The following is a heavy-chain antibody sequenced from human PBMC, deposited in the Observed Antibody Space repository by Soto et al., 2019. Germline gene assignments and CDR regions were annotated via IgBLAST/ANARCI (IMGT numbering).Heavy chain of an antibody. V-gene: IGHV4-30-2*01. CDR1: GGSISSGGYS. CDR3: ARGGHYYGSGSYYKPHYFDY. D-gene: IGHD3-10*01. J-gene: IGHJ4*02. Sequence: ASETLSLTCAVSGGSISSGGYSWSWIRQPPGKGLEWIGYINHSGSTNYNPSLKSRVTISVDTSKNQFSLKLSSVTAADTAVYYCARGGHYYGSGSYYKPHYFDYWGQGTLVTVSS. CDR2: INHSGST.